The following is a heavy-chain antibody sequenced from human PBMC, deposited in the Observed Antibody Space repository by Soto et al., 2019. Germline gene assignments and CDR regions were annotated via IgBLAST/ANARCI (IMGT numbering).Heavy chain of an antibody. CDR3: ARGVYSSGWSEFDY. V-gene: IGHV4-30-4*01. Sequence: PSETLSLTCTVSGGSISSGDYYWSWIRQPPGKGLEWIGYIYYSGSTYYNPSLKSRVTISVDTSKNQFSLKLSSVTAADTAVYYCARGVYSSGWSEFDYWGQGTLVTVSS. CDR2: IYYSGST. CDR1: GGSISSGDYY. J-gene: IGHJ4*02. D-gene: IGHD6-19*01.